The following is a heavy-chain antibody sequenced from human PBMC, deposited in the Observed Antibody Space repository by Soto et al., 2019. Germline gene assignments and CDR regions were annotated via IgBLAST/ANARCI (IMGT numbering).Heavy chain of an antibody. CDR3: AKNRLANSPYYYYYYGMDV. CDR2: ISYAGSNK. D-gene: IGHD6-25*01. V-gene: IGHV3-30*18. Sequence: VQLVESGGGVVQPGRSLRLSCAASGFTFSKYGMHWVRQAPGKGLEWVAFISYAGSNKYYADSVKGRITISRDNSKDTLYLQMNRLRAEDTAVYYCAKNRLANSPYYYYYYGMDVWGQGTTVTVSS. J-gene: IGHJ6*02. CDR1: GFTFSKYG.